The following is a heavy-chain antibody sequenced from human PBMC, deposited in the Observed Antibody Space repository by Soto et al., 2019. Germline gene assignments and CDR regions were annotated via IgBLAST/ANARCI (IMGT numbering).Heavy chain of an antibody. Sequence: GGSLRLSCAASGFTVSSNYMSWVRQAPGKGLEWVSVIYSGGSTYYADSVKGRFTISRDNSKNTLYLQMNSLRAEDTAVYYCAPYPGIAAAGTVYWGNWFDPWGQGTLVTVSS. V-gene: IGHV3-66*01. CDR1: GFTVSSNY. CDR3: APYPGIAAAGTVYWGNWFDP. J-gene: IGHJ5*02. D-gene: IGHD6-13*01. CDR2: IYSGGST.